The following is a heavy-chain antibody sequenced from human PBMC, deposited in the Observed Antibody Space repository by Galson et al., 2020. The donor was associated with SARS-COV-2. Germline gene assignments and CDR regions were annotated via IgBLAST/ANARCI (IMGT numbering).Heavy chain of an antibody. J-gene: IGHJ3*02. CDR1: GFTVSSNY. D-gene: IGHD1-7*01. CDR3: ASFPGGGWNYDAFDI. V-gene: IGHV3-53*01. Sequence: GGSLRLSCAASGFTVSSNYMSWVRQAPGKGLEWVSVIYSGGSTYYADSVKGRFTISRDNSKNTLYLQMNSRRAEDTAVYYCASFPGGGWNYDAFDIWGQGTMVTVSS. CDR2: IYSGGST.